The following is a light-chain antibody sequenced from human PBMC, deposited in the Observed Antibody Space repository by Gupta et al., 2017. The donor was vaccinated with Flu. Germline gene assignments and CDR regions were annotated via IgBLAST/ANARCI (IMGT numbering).Light chain of an antibody. CDR1: QSISNL. J-gene: IGKJ3*01. CDR2: AAS. Sequence: IPMTQSPSSLSASVGDRVTITCRASQSISNLLNWYQRKPGKAPKLLIYAASSLQSGVPSRFSGSGSGTDFTLTISRLQPEDFATFYCQQSDSTPFTFGHGTKVDIK. V-gene: IGKV1-39*01. CDR3: QQSDSTPFT.